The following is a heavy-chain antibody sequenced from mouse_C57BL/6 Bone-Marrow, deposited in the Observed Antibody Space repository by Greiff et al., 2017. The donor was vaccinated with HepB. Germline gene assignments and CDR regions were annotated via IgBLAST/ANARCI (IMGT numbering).Heavy chain of an antibody. V-gene: IGHV1-81*01. J-gene: IGHJ1*03. CDR3: ARLRYYGSSPYFDV. CDR2: IYPRSGNT. D-gene: IGHD1-1*01. Sequence: QVQLKQSGAELARPGASVKLSCKASGYTFTSYGISWVKQRTGQGLEWIGEIYPRSGNTYYNEKFKGKATLTADKSSSTAYMELRSLTSEDSAVYFCARLRYYGSSPYFDVWGTGTTVTVSS. CDR1: GYTFTSYG.